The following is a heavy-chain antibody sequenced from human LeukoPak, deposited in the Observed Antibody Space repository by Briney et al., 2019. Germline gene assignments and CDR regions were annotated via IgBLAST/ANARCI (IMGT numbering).Heavy chain of an antibody. CDR1: GGSFSGYY. CDR3: ARGIRRDTAVDN. Sequence: PSETLSLTCAVYGGSFSGYYWSWIRQPPGKGLEWIGEINHSGSTNYNPSLKSRVTISVDTSKNQFSLKLSSVTAADTAVYYCARGIRRDTAVDNWGQGTLVTVSS. D-gene: IGHD5-18*01. J-gene: IGHJ4*02. V-gene: IGHV4-34*01. CDR2: INHSGST.